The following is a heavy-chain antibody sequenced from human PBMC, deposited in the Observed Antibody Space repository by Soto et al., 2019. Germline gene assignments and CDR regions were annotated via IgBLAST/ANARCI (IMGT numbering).Heavy chain of an antibody. CDR3: ARHSSRPRVDY. D-gene: IGHD6-13*01. CDR1: GFTFSSYW. J-gene: IGHJ4*02. Sequence: GGSLRLSCAASGFTFSSYWTTWVRQAPGKGLEWVANIKQDGSEKYYVDSVKGRFTISRDNAKNSLYLQMNSLRAEDSAVYYCARHSSRPRVDYWGQGTLVTVSS. V-gene: IGHV3-7*02. CDR2: IKQDGSEK.